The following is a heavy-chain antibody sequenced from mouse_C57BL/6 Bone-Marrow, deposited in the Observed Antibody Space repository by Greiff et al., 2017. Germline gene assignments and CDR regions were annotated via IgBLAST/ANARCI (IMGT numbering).Heavy chain of an antibody. Sequence: VKLMESGPGLVQPSQSLSITCTVSGFSLTSYGVHWVRQSPGKGLEWLGVIWRGGSTDYNAAFMSSLSITKDNSKIQVFLKMNSLQAEDTAIYYCAKFNGYPYAMDYWGQGTSVTVSS. CDR3: AKFNGYPYAMDY. CDR1: GFSLTSYG. D-gene: IGHD2-2*01. V-gene: IGHV2-5*01. CDR2: IWRGGST. J-gene: IGHJ4*01.